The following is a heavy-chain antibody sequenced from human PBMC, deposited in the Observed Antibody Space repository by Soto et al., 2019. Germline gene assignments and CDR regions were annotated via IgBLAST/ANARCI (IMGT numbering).Heavy chain of an antibody. Sequence: GASVKVSCKASGYTFTSYAINWVRQAPGQGLEWMGWINTNTGNPTYAQGFTGRFVFSLDTSVSTAYLQICSLKAEDTAVYYCASRAYYDFWSGYQNYYYYGMDVWGQGTTVTVSS. CDR3: ASRAYYDFWSGYQNYYYYGMDV. CDR1: GYTFTSYA. CDR2: INTNTGNP. D-gene: IGHD3-3*01. J-gene: IGHJ6*02. V-gene: IGHV7-4-1*01.